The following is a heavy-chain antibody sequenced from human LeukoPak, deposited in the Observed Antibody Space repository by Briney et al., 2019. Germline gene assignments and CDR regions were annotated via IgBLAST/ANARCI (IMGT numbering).Heavy chain of an antibody. V-gene: IGHV3-23*01. CDR1: GFTFSSYA. D-gene: IGHD6-19*01. J-gene: IGHJ5*02. CDR2: ISSTGGST. CDR3: ARGYSSLDP. Sequence: GGSRRLSCAASGFTFSSYAMSWVRQAPGKGLEWVSGISSTGGSTYYADSVKGRFTISRDNSKNTLYLHMNSLTAEDTAVYYCARGYSSLDPWGQGTLVTVSS.